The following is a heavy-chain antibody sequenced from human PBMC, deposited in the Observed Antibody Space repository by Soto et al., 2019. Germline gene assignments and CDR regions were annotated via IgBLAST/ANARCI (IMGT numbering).Heavy chain of an antibody. D-gene: IGHD2-2*01. CDR1: GYSISSGYY. Sequence: SETLSLTCAVSGYSISSGYYWGWIRQPPGKGLEWIGSIYHSGSTYYNPSLKSRVTISVDTSKNQFSLKLSSVTAADTAVYYCARDWGYCSSTSCYPQNWFDPWGQGTLVTVSS. V-gene: IGHV4-38-2*02. CDR3: ARDWGYCSSTSCYPQNWFDP. CDR2: IYHSGST. J-gene: IGHJ5*02.